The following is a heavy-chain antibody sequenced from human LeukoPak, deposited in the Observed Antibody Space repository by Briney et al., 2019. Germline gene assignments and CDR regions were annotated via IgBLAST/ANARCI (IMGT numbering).Heavy chain of an antibody. Sequence: GGSLRLSCAASGFTFSSYAMHWVRQAPGKGLEWVAVISYDGSNKYYADSVKGRFTISRDNSKNTLYLQMNSLRAEDTAVYYCAKGTYDSSGYYFLDAFDIWGQGTMVTVSS. D-gene: IGHD3-22*01. CDR2: ISYDGSNK. CDR1: GFTFSSYA. CDR3: AKGTYDSSGYYFLDAFDI. V-gene: IGHV3-30*04. J-gene: IGHJ3*02.